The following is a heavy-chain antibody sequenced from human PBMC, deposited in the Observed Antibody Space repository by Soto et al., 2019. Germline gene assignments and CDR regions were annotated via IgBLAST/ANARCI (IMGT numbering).Heavy chain of an antibody. V-gene: IGHV1-2*02. CDR2: INPNSGDT. D-gene: IGHD7-27*01. J-gene: IGHJ4*02. CDR1: GYNFTGSS. Sequence: QVQLVQSGAEVKKPGASVNVSCEASGYNFTGSSIHWVRQAPGQGLEWMGYINPNSGDTIFAQKFQGRVTMTRDTSISTAYMELSRVAADDTAVYYCARDLTGDPNYWGQGTLATVSS. CDR3: ARDLTGDPNY.